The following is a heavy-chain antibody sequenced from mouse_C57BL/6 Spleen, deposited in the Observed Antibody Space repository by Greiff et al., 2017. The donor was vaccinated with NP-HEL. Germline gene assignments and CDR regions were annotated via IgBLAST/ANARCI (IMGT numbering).Heavy chain of an antibody. V-gene: IGHV5-17*01. CDR3: ARAGRWDGRDYWYFDV. CDR2: ISSGSSTI. CDR1: GFTFSDYG. Sequence: EVQLVESGGGLVKPGGSLKLSCAASGFTFSDYGMHWVRQAPEKGLEWVAYISSGSSTIYYADTVKGRFTISRDNAKNTLFLQMTSLRSEDTAMYYCARAGRWDGRDYWYFDVWGTGTTVTVSS. D-gene: IGHD4-1*01. J-gene: IGHJ1*03.